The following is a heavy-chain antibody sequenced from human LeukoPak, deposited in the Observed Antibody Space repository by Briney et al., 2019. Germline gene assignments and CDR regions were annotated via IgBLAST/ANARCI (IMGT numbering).Heavy chain of an antibody. J-gene: IGHJ4*02. V-gene: IGHV1-18*01. CDR1: GYTFTSYG. CDR2: ISAYNGNT. CDR3: AREGSYHHPLDY. Sequence: ASVKVSCKASGYTFTSYGISWARQAPGQGLEWMGWISAYNGNTNYAQKLQGRVTMTTDTSTSTAYMELRSLRAEDTAVYYCAREGSYHHPLDYWGQGTLVTVSS.